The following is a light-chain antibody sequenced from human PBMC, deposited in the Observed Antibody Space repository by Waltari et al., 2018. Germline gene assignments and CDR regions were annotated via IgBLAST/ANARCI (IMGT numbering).Light chain of an antibody. CDR2: DVT. CDR1: SSDVGGYNY. CDR3: SSYRKSSTAGGV. V-gene: IGLV2-14*03. J-gene: IGLJ1*01. Sequence: QSALTQPASVSGSPGQSITISCTGTSSDVGGYNYVSWYQQHPGKAPKRRIYDVTNRASGVSSRFTGSKSGNTASLTISGLQTDDEADYYCSSYRKSSTAGGVFGTGTKVTVL.